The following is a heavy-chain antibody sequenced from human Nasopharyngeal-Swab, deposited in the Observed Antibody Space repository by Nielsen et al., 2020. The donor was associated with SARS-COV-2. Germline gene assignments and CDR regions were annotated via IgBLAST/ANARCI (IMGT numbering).Heavy chain of an antibody. CDR3: GRGVGYCHCCGDY. J-gene: IGHJ4*02. Sequence: GESLKISCVASGFTFSNEWMHWVRQAPGKGLEWLSRIDRDGHTTDYADSVKGRFTVSRDNAKNTPYLQVNSLRPEDTAVYYCGRGVGYCHCCGDYWGQGVLVTVSS. CDR2: IDRDGHTT. V-gene: IGHV3-74*01. CDR1: GFTFSNEW. D-gene: IGHD3-22*01.